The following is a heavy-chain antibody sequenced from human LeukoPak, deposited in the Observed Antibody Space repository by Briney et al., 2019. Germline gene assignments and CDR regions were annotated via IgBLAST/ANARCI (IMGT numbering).Heavy chain of an antibody. J-gene: IGHJ4*02. CDR1: EITFYTFW. D-gene: IGHD5-12*01. CDR2: VDRDGSNT. Sequence: PGGSLRLSCVASEITFYTFWMHWVRQAPGKGLVWVARVDRDGSNTNYADSVKGQFTVSRDNSKNALYLEMNSLRVEDTAVYHCAGGGFSGFDRWGQGVLVSISS. V-gene: IGHV3-74*01. CDR3: AGGGFSGFDR.